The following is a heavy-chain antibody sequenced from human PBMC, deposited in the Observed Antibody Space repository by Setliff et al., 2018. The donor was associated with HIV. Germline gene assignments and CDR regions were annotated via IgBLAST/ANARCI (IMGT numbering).Heavy chain of an antibody. Sequence: ASVKVSCKASGYTFGSYDINWVRQATGQGLEWMGWMNPNSGNTGCAQKFQGRVTMTSDTSISTAYMELSSLGSEDTAVYYCARGSRWRSSDYWGQGTLVTVSS. J-gene: IGHJ4*02. V-gene: IGHV1-8*02. CDR2: MNPNSGNT. D-gene: IGHD2-21*01. CDR1: GYTFGSYD. CDR3: ARGSRWRSSDY.